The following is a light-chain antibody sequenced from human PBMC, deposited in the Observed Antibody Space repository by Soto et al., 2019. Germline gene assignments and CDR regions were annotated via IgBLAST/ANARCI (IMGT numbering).Light chain of an antibody. V-gene: IGLV2-23*01. CDR2: EGS. J-gene: IGLJ2*01. CDR3: CSYAVNSVV. CDR1: SSDVGSYNL. Sequence: QSALTQPASVSGSPGQSITISCTGTSSDVGSYNLVSWYQQHPGKAPKLMIYEGSKRPSGISNRFSGSKSGNTASLTISGLQAEDEADYYCCSYAVNSVVFGGGTKRTVL.